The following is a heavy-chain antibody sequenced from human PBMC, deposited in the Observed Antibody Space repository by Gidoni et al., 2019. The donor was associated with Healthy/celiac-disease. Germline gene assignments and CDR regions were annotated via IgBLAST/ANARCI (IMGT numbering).Heavy chain of an antibody. V-gene: IGHV3-9*01. J-gene: IGHJ4*02. CDR1: GFTFDDYA. Sequence: EVQLVESGGGLVRPGGSLRLSCAASGFTFDDYAMHGVRQAPGKGLEWVSGISWNSGSIGYADSVKGRFTISRDNAKNSLYLQMNSLRAEDTALYYCAKAPGYSSSWYGYWGQGTLVTVSS. CDR2: ISWNSGSI. D-gene: IGHD6-13*01. CDR3: AKAPGYSSSWYGY.